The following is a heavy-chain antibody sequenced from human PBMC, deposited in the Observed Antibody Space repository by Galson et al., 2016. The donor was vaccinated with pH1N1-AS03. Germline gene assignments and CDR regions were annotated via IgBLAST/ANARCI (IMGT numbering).Heavy chain of an antibody. Sequence: SLRLSCAASGFTFRNVWLTWVRQAPGKGLEWVGHIEAKADGGTAAYAAPVKGRFTISRDDSKSTSYLQMNSLKTEDTALYYWLTIVHDYWGQGTLGTVSS. CDR3: LTIVHDY. CDR2: IEAKADGGTA. V-gene: IGHV3-15*04. D-gene: IGHD3-22*01. J-gene: IGHJ4*02. CDR1: GFTFRNVW.